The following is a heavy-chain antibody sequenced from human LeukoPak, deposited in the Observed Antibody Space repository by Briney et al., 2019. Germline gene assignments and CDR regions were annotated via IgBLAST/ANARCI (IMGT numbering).Heavy chain of an antibody. J-gene: IGHJ4*02. CDR2: INHSGST. CDR1: GGSFSGYY. Sequence: SETLSLTCAVSGGSFSGYYWSWIRQPPGKGLEWIGEINHSGSTNYNPSLKSRVTISVDTSKNQCSLKLSSVTAAATAVYYCARGADFWSGYSPFDYWGQGTLVTVSS. V-gene: IGHV4-34*01. CDR3: ARGADFWSGYSPFDY. D-gene: IGHD3-3*01.